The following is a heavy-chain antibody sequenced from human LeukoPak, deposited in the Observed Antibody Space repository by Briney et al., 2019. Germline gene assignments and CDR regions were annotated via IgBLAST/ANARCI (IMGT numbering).Heavy chain of an antibody. CDR3: ARGGAHYDFWSGPPGAWFDP. CDR2: IYYSGST. Sequence: SETLSLTCTVSGGSISGSSYYWGWIRQPPGKGLEWIGSIYYSGSTYYNPSLKSRVTISVDTSKNQFSLKLSSVTAADTAVYYCARGGAHYDFWSGPPGAWFDPWGQGTPVTVSS. D-gene: IGHD3-3*01. CDR1: GGSISGSSYY. J-gene: IGHJ5*02. V-gene: IGHV4-39*01.